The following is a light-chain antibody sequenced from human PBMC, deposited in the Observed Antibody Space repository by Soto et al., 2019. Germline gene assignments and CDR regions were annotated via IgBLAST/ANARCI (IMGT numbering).Light chain of an antibody. CDR2: STN. V-gene: IGLV8-61*01. J-gene: IGLJ3*02. Sequence: QAVVTQETSLSVSPGGSVTLTCALNSGSVSTRHYASWYQQPPGQAPRTLIYSTNSRSSGVPDRFSGAVFGGKAALTITGAQAHDESDYYCVLYMESGIWVFGGGTKLTVL. CDR3: VLYMESGIWV. CDR1: SGSVSTRHY.